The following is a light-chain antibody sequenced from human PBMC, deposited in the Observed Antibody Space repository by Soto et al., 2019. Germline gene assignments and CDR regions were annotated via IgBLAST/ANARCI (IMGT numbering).Light chain of an antibody. J-gene: IGKJ2*01. CDR1: QSVSSY. CDR2: DAS. CDR3: QQRSNWPLYT. V-gene: IGKV3-11*01. Sequence: EIVLTQSPATLSLSPGERATLSCRASQSVSSYLAWYQQKPGQAPRLLIYDASNRATGIPARFSGSGSGTDFTLTINSLEAEDFAVYYCQQRSNWPLYTFGQGTKLEIK.